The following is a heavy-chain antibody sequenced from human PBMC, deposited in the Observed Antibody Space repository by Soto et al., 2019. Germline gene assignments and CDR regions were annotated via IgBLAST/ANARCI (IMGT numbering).Heavy chain of an antibody. Sequence: QVQLQESGPRLVKPSQTLSLTCTVSGGSISSGDYYWSWIRQPPGKCLEWIGYIYYSGSTYYNPSLKSRVTISVGTTKTQSSMNPSSVTAANTAVYYWAKARDAGYKVEPWGQRTLVTVSS. CDR2: IYYSGST. D-gene: IGHD5-12*01. CDR1: GGSISSGDYY. J-gene: IGHJ5*02. V-gene: IGHV4-30-4*01. CDR3: AKARDAGYKVEP.